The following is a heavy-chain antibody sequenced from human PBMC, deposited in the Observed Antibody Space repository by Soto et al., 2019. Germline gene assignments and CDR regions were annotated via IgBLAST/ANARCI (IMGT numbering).Heavy chain of an antibody. J-gene: IGHJ3*02. V-gene: IGHV3-21*01. CDR3: AREVPAEYDAFDI. CDR1: GFTFSSYS. CDR2: ISSSSSYI. Sequence: EVQLVESGGGLVKPGGSLRLSCAASGFTFSSYSMNWVRQAPGKGLEWVSSISSSSSYIYYADSVKGRFTISRDNAKNSLYLQMNSLRAEDTAVYYCAREVPAEYDAFDIWGQGTMVTVSS. D-gene: IGHD2-2*01.